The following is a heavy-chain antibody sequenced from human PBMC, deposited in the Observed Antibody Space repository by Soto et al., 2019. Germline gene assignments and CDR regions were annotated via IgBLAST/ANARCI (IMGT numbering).Heavy chain of an antibody. CDR1: GFTFSSYS. Sequence: EVQLVESGGDLVQPGGSLRLSCAASGFTFSSYSMNWVRQAPGKGLGWISYVASSSNTIYYADSVKGRFTISRDNAKNSLFLQMNSLRYEDAAVYYCARHPSPDLESVNYSYAMDVGGLGTTVSVSS. J-gene: IGHJ6*02. CDR2: VASSSNTI. CDR3: ARHPSPDLESVNYSYAMDV. V-gene: IGHV3-48*02.